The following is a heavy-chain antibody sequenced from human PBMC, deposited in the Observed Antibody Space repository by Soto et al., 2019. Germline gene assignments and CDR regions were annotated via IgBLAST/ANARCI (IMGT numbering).Heavy chain of an antibody. CDR2: ISSSGSSI. J-gene: IGHJ4*02. V-gene: IGHV3-48*03. CDR3: ARGGGYTFVRAYFEY. CDR1: GFTFSSYE. D-gene: IGHD5-12*01. Sequence: GGSLRLSCAASGFTFSSYEMNLVRQAPGKGLEWVSYISSSGSSIYYADSVKGRFTISRHNAKNSLYLQMNSMRAEATAVYYCARGGGYTFVRAYFEYWGPGTLVDVSS.